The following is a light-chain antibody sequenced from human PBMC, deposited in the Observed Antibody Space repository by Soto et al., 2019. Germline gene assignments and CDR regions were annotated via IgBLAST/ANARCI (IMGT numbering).Light chain of an antibody. CDR1: QGISSY. V-gene: IGKV1-8*01. CDR3: QQYYSYSLT. J-gene: IGKJ4*01. CDR2: AAS. Sequence: ILMTQSPSSLSASTGDRVTITCRASQGISSYLSWYQQTPGKAPKLLIYAASTLQSGVPSRFSGSGSGTDFTLTISCLQSEDFATYYCQQYYSYSLTFGGGTKVDIK.